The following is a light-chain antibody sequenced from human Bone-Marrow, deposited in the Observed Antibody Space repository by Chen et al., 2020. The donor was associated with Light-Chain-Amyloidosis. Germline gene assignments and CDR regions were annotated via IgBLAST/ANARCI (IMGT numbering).Light chain of an antibody. J-gene: IGLJ3*02. CDR1: RSDVGGYDY. CDR2: DVS. V-gene: IGLV2-14*01. Sequence: QSALTQPASVSGFPGQSITMSCVGSRSDVGGYDYVYWYRQDPGKVPQLIISDVSSRSVGISSRFSGSKSGNTASLTISGLQVEDEGDYFCSAYTDVSRLVVFGGGTRLTVL. CDR3: SAYTDVSRLVV.